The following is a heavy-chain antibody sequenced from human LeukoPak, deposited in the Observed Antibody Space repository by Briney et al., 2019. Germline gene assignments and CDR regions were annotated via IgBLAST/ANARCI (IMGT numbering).Heavy chain of an antibody. V-gene: IGHV3-23*01. CDR2: ISGSGGST. D-gene: IGHD6-19*01. CDR3: AKDSTGSGWRYFDY. J-gene: IGHJ4*02. Sequence: GGSLRLSCAASGFTFSSYAMSWVRQAPGKGLEWASAISGSGGSTYYADSVKGRFTISRDNSKNTLYLQMNSLRAEDTAVYYCAKDSTGSGWRYFDYWGQGTLVTVSS. CDR1: GFTFSSYA.